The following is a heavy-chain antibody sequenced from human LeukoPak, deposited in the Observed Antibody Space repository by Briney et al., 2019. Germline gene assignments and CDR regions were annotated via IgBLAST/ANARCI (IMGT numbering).Heavy chain of an antibody. CDR3: AKMRGGTKDGLDY. J-gene: IGHJ4*02. Sequence: GGSLRLSCAASGFTFSSYGMHWVRQAPGKGLEWVAVIWYDGSNKYYADSVKGRFTISRDDSKNTLYLQMNSLRAEDTAVYYCAKMRGGTKDGLDYWGQGTLVTVSS. D-gene: IGHD1-7*01. V-gene: IGHV3-33*06. CDR2: IWYDGSNK. CDR1: GFTFSSYG.